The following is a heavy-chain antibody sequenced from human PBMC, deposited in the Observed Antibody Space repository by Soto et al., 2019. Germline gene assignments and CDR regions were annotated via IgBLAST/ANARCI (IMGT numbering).Heavy chain of an antibody. Sequence: QLVESGGGLVQPGGSLRLSCAASGFSVSNNYMKWVRQAPGKGLEWVSLIYSGGSTYYADSVKGRFTISRDNSKNTLFLQMNSPRVEDTAVYDCARYRGYRWGQGTMVTVSS. CDR1: GFSVSNNY. J-gene: IGHJ3*01. D-gene: IGHD5-12*01. CDR3: ARYRGYR. CDR2: IYSGGST. V-gene: IGHV3-66*01.